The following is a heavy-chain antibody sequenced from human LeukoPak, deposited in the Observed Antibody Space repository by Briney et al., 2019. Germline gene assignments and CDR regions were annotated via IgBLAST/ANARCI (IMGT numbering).Heavy chain of an antibody. CDR2: ISSSSSYI. CDR3: ARAAGGTSRDY. D-gene: IGHD1-26*01. V-gene: IGHV3-21*01. CDR1: GFTFSSYA. Sequence: GGSLRLSCAASGFTFSSYAMSWVRQAPGKGLEWVSSISSSSSYIYYADSVKGRFTISRDNAKNSLYLQMNSLRDDDTAVYYCARAAGGTSRDYWGQGTLVTVSS. J-gene: IGHJ4*02.